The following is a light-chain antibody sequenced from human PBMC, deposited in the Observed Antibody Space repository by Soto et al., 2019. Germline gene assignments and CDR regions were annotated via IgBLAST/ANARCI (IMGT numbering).Light chain of an antibody. CDR1: QDLSTY. CDR2: AAS. Sequence: IQMNQSPSSLSASVGDRVTITCRARQDLSTYLNWYQQKVGKAPKLLSYAASSLQRGVPSRFSGSGSGTDFALTISSLQPEDFATYYCQQSFSTPRTFGQGTKLEIK. CDR3: QQSFSTPRT. J-gene: IGKJ2*02. V-gene: IGKV1-39*01.